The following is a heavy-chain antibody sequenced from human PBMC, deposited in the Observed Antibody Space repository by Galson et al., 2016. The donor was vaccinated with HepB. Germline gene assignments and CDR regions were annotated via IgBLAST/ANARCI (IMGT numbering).Heavy chain of an antibody. CDR3: TRDFSYGRFDY. CDR2: LNPDGSET. J-gene: IGHJ4*02. Sequence: SLRLSCAVSGLTFSTSWMSWVRQSPGAGLEWVASLNPDGSETYYVDSLKGRSTVSRDNAKNSVYLQMDSLRVGDTAVYYCTRDFSYGRFDYWGQGTLVIVS. V-gene: IGHV3-7*01. CDR1: GLTFSTSW. D-gene: IGHD3-10*01.